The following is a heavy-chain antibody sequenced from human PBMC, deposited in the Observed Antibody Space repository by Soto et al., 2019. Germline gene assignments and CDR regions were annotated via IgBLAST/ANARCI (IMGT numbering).Heavy chain of an antibody. V-gene: IGHV1-18*01. Sequence: QVQLVQSGAEVKKPGASVKVSCKASDYTFTSYGISWVRQAPGQGLEWMGWISAYNGNTNYAQKLQGRVTMTTDTSTNTAYMELRSLRSDDTAVYYCASALNYYDSPPMGWWGQGTLVTVSS. CDR3: ASALNYYDSPPMGW. J-gene: IGHJ4*02. CDR1: DYTFTSYG. D-gene: IGHD3-22*01. CDR2: ISAYNGNT.